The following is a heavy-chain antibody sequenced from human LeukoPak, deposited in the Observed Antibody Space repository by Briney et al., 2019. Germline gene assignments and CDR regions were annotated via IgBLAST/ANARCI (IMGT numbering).Heavy chain of an antibody. CDR2: IYYSGNT. CDR3: ARVQYDTSGYYYPLDF. Sequence: SETLSLTCTISGGSIRSYYWSWIRQPPGKGLEWIGYIYYSGNTNYNPSLKSRVTISVDTSKNQFSLRLSSVTAADTAVYYCARVQYDTSGYYYPLDFWGQGTLVTVSS. V-gene: IGHV4-59*01. CDR1: GGSIRSYY. J-gene: IGHJ4*02. D-gene: IGHD3-22*01.